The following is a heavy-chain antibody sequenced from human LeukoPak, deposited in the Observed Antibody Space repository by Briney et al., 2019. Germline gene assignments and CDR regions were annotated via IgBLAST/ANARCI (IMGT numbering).Heavy chain of an antibody. D-gene: IGHD3-22*01. Sequence: PSETLSLTCTVSGGSISSGDYYWSWIRQPPGKGLEWIGYIYYSGSTYYNPSLKSRVTISVNTSKNQFSLKLSSVTAADTAVYYCARGSEYDSSGYLGPWGQGTLVTVSS. V-gene: IGHV4-30-4*01. J-gene: IGHJ5*02. CDR2: IYYSGST. CDR1: GGSISSGDYY. CDR3: ARGSEYDSSGYLGP.